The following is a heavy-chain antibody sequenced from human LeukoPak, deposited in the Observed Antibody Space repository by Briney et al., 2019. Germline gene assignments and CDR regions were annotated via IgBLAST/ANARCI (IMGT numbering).Heavy chain of an antibody. CDR2: IRYDGSNK. D-gene: IGHD5-24*01. J-gene: IGHJ4*02. V-gene: IGHV3-30*02. CDR1: GFTFSSYG. Sequence: PGGSLRLSCAASGFTFSSYGMHWVRQAPGKGLEWVAFIRYDGSNKYYADSVKGRFTISRDNSKNTLYLQMNSLRAEDTAVYYCARTVEMATNPHDYWGQGTLVTVSS. CDR3: ARTVEMATNPHDY.